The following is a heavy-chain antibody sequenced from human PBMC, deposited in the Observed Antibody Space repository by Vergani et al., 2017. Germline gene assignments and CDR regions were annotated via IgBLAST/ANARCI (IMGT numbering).Heavy chain of an antibody. V-gene: IGHV4-30-2*01. CDR2: IYHSGST. CDR1: GGSISSGGYS. D-gene: IGHD4-17*01. Sequence: QLQLQESGSGLVKPSQTLSLTCAVSGGSISSGGYSWSWIRQPPGKGLEWIGYIYHSGSTYYNPSLKSRVTISVDRSKNQFSLKLSSVTAADTAVYYCARVQTTVTTFRKTYGAVWFDPWGQGTLVTVSS. J-gene: IGHJ5*02. CDR3: ARVQTTVTTFRKTYGAVWFDP.